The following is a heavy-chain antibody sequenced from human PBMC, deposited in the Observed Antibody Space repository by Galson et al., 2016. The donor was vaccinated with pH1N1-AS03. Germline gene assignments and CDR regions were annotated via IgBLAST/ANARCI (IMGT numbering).Heavy chain of an antibody. CDR3: FEINNG. J-gene: IGHJ4*02. V-gene: IGHV3-9*01. CDR1: GFTLSDYT. CDR2: IAWNSGIT. D-gene: IGHD2-8*01. Sequence: SLRLSCAASGFTLSDYTMNWVRQAPGKGLEWVSGIAWNSGITGYGDSVKGRFTLSRDNAKNSLYLQMNSLRAEDTAVYYCFEINNGGGQGTLVTVSS.